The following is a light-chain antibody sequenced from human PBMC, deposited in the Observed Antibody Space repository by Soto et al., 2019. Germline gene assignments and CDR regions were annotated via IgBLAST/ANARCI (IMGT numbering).Light chain of an antibody. CDR2: GAF. CDR3: QQRNIWPPVT. V-gene: IGKV3-11*01. Sequence: EIRLTQSAATRSLSPGERATLSCRPSPSVTNYLAWYQQKPGQAPRLLIDGAFKRATGIPGRFSGSGSGTDFTLTISSLEPEDFAVYYCQQRNIWPPVTFGQGTRLEI. J-gene: IGKJ5*01. CDR1: PSVTNY.